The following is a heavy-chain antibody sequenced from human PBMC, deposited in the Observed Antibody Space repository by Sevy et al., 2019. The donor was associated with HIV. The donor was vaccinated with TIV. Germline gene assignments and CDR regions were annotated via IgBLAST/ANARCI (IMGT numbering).Heavy chain of an antibody. J-gene: IGHJ4*02. CDR3: AKDIDSSGWYYFDY. Sequence: GGSLRLSCEASGFSVSSNYMAWVRQAPGKGLEWVSVISWNSGSIGYADSVKGRFTISRDNAKNSLYLQMNSLRAEDTALYYCAKDIDSSGWYYFDYWGQGTLVTVSS. CDR2: ISWNSGSI. CDR1: GFSVSSNY. V-gene: IGHV3-9*01. D-gene: IGHD6-19*01.